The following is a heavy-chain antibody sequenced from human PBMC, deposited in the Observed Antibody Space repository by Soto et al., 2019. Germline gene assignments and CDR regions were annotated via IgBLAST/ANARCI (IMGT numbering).Heavy chain of an antibody. J-gene: IGHJ4*02. D-gene: IGHD3-10*01. CDR2: ISAYNGNT. CDR1: GYTFSSYG. V-gene: IGHV1-18*01. Sequence: ASVKVSCKGSGYTFSSYGISWGRQAPGQGLEWMGWISAYNGNTNYAQKLQGRVTMTTDTSTSTAYMELRSLRSDDTAVYYCARDNRPFITMVRGPLAYWGQGTLVTVSS. CDR3: ARDNRPFITMVRGPLAY.